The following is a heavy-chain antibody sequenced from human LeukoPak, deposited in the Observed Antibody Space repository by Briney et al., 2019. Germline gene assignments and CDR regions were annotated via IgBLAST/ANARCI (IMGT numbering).Heavy chain of an antibody. CDR3: AKDIVARADYGDYGDY. Sequence: GGSLRLSCAASGFTFSSYAMSWVRQAPGKGLEWVSAISGSSGSTYYADSVKGRFTISRDNSKNTLYLQMNSLRAEDTAVYYCAKDIVARADYGDYGDYWGQGTLVTVSS. J-gene: IGHJ4*02. CDR1: GFTFSSYA. D-gene: IGHD4-17*01. CDR2: ISGSSGST. V-gene: IGHV3-23*01.